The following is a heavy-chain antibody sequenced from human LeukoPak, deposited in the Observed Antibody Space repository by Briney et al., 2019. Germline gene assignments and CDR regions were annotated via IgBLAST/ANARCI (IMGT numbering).Heavy chain of an antibody. CDR2: VSSSSSYI. CDR3: STSRFCSSTSCLFPFDN. V-gene: IGHV3-21*01. D-gene: IGHD2-2*01. J-gene: IGHJ4*02. Sequence: GGSLRLSCAASGFTFSSYNMNWVRQAPGKGLEWVSSVSSSSSYIYYADSLKGRFTISRDNAKNSLYLQINSLRAEDTAVYYCSTSRFCSSTSCLFPFDNWGQGTLVTVSS. CDR1: GFTFSSYN.